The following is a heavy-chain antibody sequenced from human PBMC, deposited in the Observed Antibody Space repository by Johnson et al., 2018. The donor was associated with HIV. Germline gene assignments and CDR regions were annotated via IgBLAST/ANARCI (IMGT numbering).Heavy chain of an antibody. CDR1: GFTFRSNW. J-gene: IGHJ3*02. V-gene: IGHV3-7*01. CDR2: IKEDGSAK. Sequence: VQLVESGGGLVQPGGSLRLSCAASGFTFRSNWMNWVRQAPGKGLEWVANIKEDGSAKYYVYSVKGRFTISRDNAKNLLYLQMNSLRAEDTAVYYCAKDKPSLTSPIAVDIWGQGTMVTVSS. CDR3: AKDKPSLTSPIAVDI.